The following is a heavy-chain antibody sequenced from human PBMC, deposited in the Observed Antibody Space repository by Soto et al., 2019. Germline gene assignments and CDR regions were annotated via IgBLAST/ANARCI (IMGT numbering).Heavy chain of an antibody. CDR2: ISYDGSNK. D-gene: IGHD6-13*01. V-gene: IGHV3-30*18. J-gene: IGHJ6*02. Sequence: GGSLRLSCAASGFTFSSYGMHWVRQAPGKGLEWVAVISYDGSNKYYADSVKGRFTISRDNSKNTLYLQMNSLRAEDTAVYYCAKVIAAAGFTYYYGMDVWGQGTTVTVSS. CDR1: GFTFSSYG. CDR3: AKVIAAAGFTYYYGMDV.